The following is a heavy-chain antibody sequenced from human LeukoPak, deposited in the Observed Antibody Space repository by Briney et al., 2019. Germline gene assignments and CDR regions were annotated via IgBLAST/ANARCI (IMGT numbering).Heavy chain of an antibody. CDR2: ISGSGDNT. Sequence: GGSLRLSCAASGFTFSSYAMSWVRQAPGKGLEWVSAISGSGDNTYYADSVKGRFTISRDNSKNTLYLQMNSLRAEDTAVYYCAKVSPHYYDSSGYHTRPIDYWGQGTLVTVSS. CDR3: AKVSPHYYDSSGYHTRPIDY. CDR1: GFTFSSYA. J-gene: IGHJ4*02. V-gene: IGHV3-23*01. D-gene: IGHD3-22*01.